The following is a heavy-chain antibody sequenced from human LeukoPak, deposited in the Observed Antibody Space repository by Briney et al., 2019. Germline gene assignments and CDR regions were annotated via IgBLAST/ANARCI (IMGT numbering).Heavy chain of an antibody. CDR2: VYYSGST. CDR1: GGSISSYY. Sequence: SETLSLTRTVSGGSISSYYWSWIRQPPGKGLEWIGYVYYSGSTNYNPSLKSRVTISVVTSKNQFSLKLSSVTAADTAVYYCARDRDCSSTSCYRVDYYYGMDVWGQGTTVTVSS. D-gene: IGHD2-2*01. J-gene: IGHJ6*02. CDR3: ARDRDCSSTSCYRVDYYYGMDV. V-gene: IGHV4-59*01.